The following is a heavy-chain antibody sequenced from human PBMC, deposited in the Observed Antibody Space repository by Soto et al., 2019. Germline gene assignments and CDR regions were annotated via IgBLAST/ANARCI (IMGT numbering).Heavy chain of an antibody. CDR2: IRSKTEAATR. D-gene: IGHD2-2*01. CDR3: ASGTGKSDFDY. CDR1: GFTFSDSW. V-gene: IGHV3-15*01. J-gene: IGHJ4*02. Sequence: EVQLVESGGGLVKPGGSLRLSCAASGFTFSDSWMNWVRQAPGKGLEWVGRIRSKTEAATRGFAAPVKGRVAISRDDSKNTVFLQMNSLKIEDSGVYYCASGTGKSDFDYWGLGILVTVSS.